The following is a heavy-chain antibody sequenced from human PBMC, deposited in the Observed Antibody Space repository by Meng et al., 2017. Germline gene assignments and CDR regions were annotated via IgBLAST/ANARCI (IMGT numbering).Heavy chain of an antibody. CDR2: ISSSSSYI. CDR3: ARGGEYYYDSSGYPWVAFDI. V-gene: IGHV3-21*01. CDR1: GFTFSSYS. D-gene: IGHD3-22*01. J-gene: IGHJ3*02. Sequence: GESLKISCAASGFTFSSYSMNWVRQAPGEGLEWVSSISSSSSYIYYADSVKGRFTISRDNAKNSLYLQMNSLRAEDTAVCYCARGGEYYYDSSGYPWVAFDIWGQGTMVTVSS.